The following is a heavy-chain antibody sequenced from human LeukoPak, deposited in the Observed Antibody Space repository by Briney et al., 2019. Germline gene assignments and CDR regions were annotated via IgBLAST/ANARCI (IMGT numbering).Heavy chain of an antibody. V-gene: IGHV3-23*01. CDR2: ISGSGGST. J-gene: IGHJ4*02. CDR3: AKSYGSGSPPFDY. CDR1: GFTFSSYA. Sequence: GGSLRLSCAASGFTFSSYAMSWVRQAPGKGPEWVSAISGSGGSTYYADSVKGRFTISRDNSKNTLYLQMNSLRAEDTAVHYCAKSYGSGSPPFDYWGQGTLVTVSS. D-gene: IGHD3-10*01.